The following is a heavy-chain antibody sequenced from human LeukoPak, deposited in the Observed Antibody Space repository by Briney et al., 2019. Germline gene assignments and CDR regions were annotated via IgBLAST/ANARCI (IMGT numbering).Heavy chain of an antibody. CDR3: ARGKAGDSGGHRAFDI. CDR1: GYTFTAYD. Sequence: ASVKVSCKASGYTFTAYDIDWVRQATGQGLEWMGWMNPNSGNTGYAQKFQGGVTITRNTSISTAYMDFSNLRPEDTAVYYCARGKAGDSGGHRAFDIWGQGAMVTVSS. D-gene: IGHD2-15*01. J-gene: IGHJ3*02. CDR2: MNPNSGNT. V-gene: IGHV1-8*01.